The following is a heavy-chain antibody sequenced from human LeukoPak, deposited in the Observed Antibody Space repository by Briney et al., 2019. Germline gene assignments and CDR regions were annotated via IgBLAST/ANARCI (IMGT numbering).Heavy chain of an antibody. CDR3: AKDSDCSTTSCYVFDY. Sequence: GGSLRLSCAASGFTFSSYAMSWVRQAPGKGLEWVSAISGSGGSTYYADSVKGRFTISRDNSKNTLYLQMNSLRAEDTAVYYCAKDSDCSTTSCYVFDYWGQGTLVTVSS. V-gene: IGHV3-23*01. CDR2: ISGSGGST. J-gene: IGHJ4*02. CDR1: GFTFSSYA. D-gene: IGHD2-2*01.